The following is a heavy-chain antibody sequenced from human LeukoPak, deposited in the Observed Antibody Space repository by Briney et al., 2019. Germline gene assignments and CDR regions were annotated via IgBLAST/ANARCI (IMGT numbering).Heavy chain of an antibody. CDR1: GITLSNYG. CDR2: ISDSGGST. D-gene: IGHD3-10*01. Sequence: AGSLTLSCAVSGITLSNYGMSWVRQAPGKGLEWVAGISDSGGSTNYADPVKGRFSISRDNPKNTLYLQMNSLRAEDTAVYFCAKRGVVIRVVLVGFHKEAYYFDSWGQGALVTVSS. V-gene: IGHV3-23*01. CDR3: AKRGVVIRVVLVGFHKEAYYFDS. J-gene: IGHJ4*02.